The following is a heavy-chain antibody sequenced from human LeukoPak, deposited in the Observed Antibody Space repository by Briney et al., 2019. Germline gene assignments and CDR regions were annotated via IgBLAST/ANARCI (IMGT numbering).Heavy chain of an antibody. D-gene: IGHD2-2*01. J-gene: IGHJ4*02. CDR2: INSDGSWT. CDR3: VSFYETY. Sequence: PGGSLRLSCVASGNYWMHWVRQAPGKGLVWVSHINSDGSWTSYADSVKGRFTIPKDNAKNTVYLQMNNLRAEDTAVYYCVSFYETYWGRGTLVTVSS. CDR1: GNYW. V-gene: IGHV3-74*01.